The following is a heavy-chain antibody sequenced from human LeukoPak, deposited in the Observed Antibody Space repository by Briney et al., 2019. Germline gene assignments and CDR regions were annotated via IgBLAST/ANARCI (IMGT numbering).Heavy chain of an antibody. J-gene: IGHJ6*02. CDR1: AFISTNYV. V-gene: IGHV3-30*08. CDR2: ISYFGRNK. CDR3: ARWNHPGRYSYYYYGMVG. D-gene: IGHD1-14*01. Sequence: GRSLSLSCATYAFISTNYVIHCVSPAPSNWIEWVAAISYFGRNKYYAVSVKRRFTSSRDNSKNTVYLQMNSVRAEDTAVYYCARWNHPGRYSYYYYGMVGWGQGATATVSS.